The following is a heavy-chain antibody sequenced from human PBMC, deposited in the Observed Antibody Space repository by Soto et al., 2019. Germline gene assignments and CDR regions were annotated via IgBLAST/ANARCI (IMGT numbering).Heavy chain of an antibody. CDR1: GGSISSSNYY. CDR3: ATVAGNYYYVQDV. D-gene: IGHD6-19*01. J-gene: IGHJ6*02. V-gene: IGHV4-39*01. CDR2: IYYSGST. Sequence: SETLSLTCTVSGGSISSSNYYWGWIRQPPGKGLEWIGSIYYSGSTYYNPSLKSRVTISVDTSKNQFSLKLSSVTAADTAVYYCATVAGNYYYVQDVWSQGSTVSGSS.